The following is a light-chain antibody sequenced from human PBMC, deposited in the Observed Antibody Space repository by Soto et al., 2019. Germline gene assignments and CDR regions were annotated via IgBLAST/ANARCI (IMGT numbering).Light chain of an antibody. CDR1: SSNIGAGYD. CDR2: GNS. Sequence: QSVLTQPPSVSGAPGQRVTISCTGNSSNIGAGYDVHWYQQLPGTAPKLLIYGNSNRPSGVPDRFSGSKSGTSASLAITGLQAEDEADYYCQSYDSSLSGSHAVFGGGTQLTVL. J-gene: IGLJ7*01. V-gene: IGLV1-40*01. CDR3: QSYDSSLSGSHAV.